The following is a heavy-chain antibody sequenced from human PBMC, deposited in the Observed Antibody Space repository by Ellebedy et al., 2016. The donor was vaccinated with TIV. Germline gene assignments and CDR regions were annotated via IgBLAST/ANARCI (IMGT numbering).Heavy chain of an antibody. Sequence: GESLKISXAASGFTFSSYWIHWVRQAPGKGLVWVSRTNSDGSSTNYADSVKGRFTISRDNAKNTLYLQMHSLRAEDTAVYYCVRARPYCGGDCFSFGNWGQGSLVTVSS. D-gene: IGHD2-21*02. V-gene: IGHV3-74*01. CDR1: GFTFSSYW. CDR2: TNSDGSST. CDR3: VRARPYCGGDCFSFGN. J-gene: IGHJ4*02.